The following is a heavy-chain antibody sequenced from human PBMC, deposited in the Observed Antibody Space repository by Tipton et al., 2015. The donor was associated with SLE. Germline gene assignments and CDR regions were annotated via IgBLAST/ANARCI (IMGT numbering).Heavy chain of an antibody. D-gene: IGHD6-13*01. CDR1: GDSVSGNSAA. CDR3: ARGAGIAAADNYFDY. J-gene: IGHJ4*02. V-gene: IGHV6-1*01. CDR2: TYYRSKWYN. Sequence: VKPSQTLSLTCAISGDSVSGNSAAWNWIRQSPSRGLEWLGRTYYRSKWYNDFALSVKSRIIVNPDTSKNQFSLQLTSVTPEDTAVYYCARGAGIAAADNYFDYWGQGTLVTVSS.